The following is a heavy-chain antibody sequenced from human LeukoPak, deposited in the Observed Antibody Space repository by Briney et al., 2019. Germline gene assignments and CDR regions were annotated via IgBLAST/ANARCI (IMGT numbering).Heavy chain of an antibody. D-gene: IGHD3-9*01. CDR3: ARDLRPYYDILTGYYPGDY. CDR2: ISYDGSNK. V-gene: IGHV3-30*04. CDR1: GFTFSSYA. Sequence: PGRSLRLSCAASGFTFSSYAMHWVRQAPGKGLEGVAVISYDGSNKYYADSVKGRFTISRDNSKNTLYLQMNSLRAEDTAVYYCARDLRPYYDILTGYYPGDYWGQGTLVTVSS. J-gene: IGHJ4*02.